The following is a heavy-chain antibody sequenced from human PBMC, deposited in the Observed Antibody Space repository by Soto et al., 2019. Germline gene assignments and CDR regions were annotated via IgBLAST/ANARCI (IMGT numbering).Heavy chain of an antibody. J-gene: IGHJ5*02. CDR1: GFSLRTSGVG. V-gene: IGHV2-5*01. D-gene: IGHD6-19*01. Sequence: SGPTLVNPTQTLTLTCIFSGFSLRTSGVGVGWIRQPPGKAPEWLGFIYWNDDKRYSPSLKSRLTITKDTSKNQVVLTMTNMDPADTATYYCAKSGSSGWYGWFDPWGQGTLVTVSS. CDR3: AKSGSSGWYGWFDP. CDR2: IYWNDDK.